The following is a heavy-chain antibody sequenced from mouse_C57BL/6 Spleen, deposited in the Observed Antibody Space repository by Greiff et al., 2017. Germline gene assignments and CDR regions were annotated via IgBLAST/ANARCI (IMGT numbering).Heavy chain of an antibody. CDR1: GYSITSGYD. CDR3: ARELVVPQYFDV. V-gene: IGHV3-1*01. Sequence: DVQLQESGPGMVKPSQSLSLTCTVTGYSITSGYDWHWIRHFPGNKLEWMGYISYSGSTNYNPSLKSRISITHDTSKNHFFLKLNSVTTEDTATYYCARELVVPQYFDVWGTGTTVTVSS. J-gene: IGHJ1*03. CDR2: ISYSGST. D-gene: IGHD1-1*01.